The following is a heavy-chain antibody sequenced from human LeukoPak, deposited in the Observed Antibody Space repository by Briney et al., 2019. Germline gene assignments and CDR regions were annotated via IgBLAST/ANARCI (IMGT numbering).Heavy chain of an antibody. Sequence: PGGSLRLSCAASGFTFGSYSMNWLRQAPGKGLEWVSYISSSSSTIYYADSVKGRFTISRDNAKNSLYLQMNSLRAEDTAVYYCARDRGDGYKSQFGYWGQGTLVTVSS. CDR2: ISSSSSTI. CDR1: GFTFGSYS. D-gene: IGHD5-24*01. J-gene: IGHJ4*02. V-gene: IGHV3-48*01. CDR3: ARDRGDGYKSQFGY.